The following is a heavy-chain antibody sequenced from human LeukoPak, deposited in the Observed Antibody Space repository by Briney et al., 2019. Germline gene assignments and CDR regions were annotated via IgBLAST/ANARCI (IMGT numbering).Heavy chain of an antibody. J-gene: IGHJ4*02. D-gene: IGHD3-10*01. V-gene: IGHV3-20*04. CDR2: INWKDGST. CDR3: ARDRYYYGSGILDY. Sequence: PGGSLRLACAASGFTFDDYGLSWVRQAPGKGLEWVSSINWKDGSTGYSDSVKGRFTISRDNAKNSLYLQMNSLRAEDTAVYYCARDRYYYGSGILDYWGQGTLVTVSS. CDR1: GFTFDDYG.